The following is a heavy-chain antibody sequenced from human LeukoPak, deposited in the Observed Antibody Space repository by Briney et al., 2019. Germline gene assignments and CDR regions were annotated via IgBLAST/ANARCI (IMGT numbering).Heavy chain of an antibody. CDR1: GYTFTNYY. V-gene: IGHV1-18*04. CDR2: ISAYNGNT. CDR3: ARSPPRDGSPFLEWLEFPELQIKTNDAFDI. Sequence: ASVKVSCKASGYTFTNYYMHWVRQAPGQGLEWMGWISAYNGNTNYAQKLQGRVTMTTDTSTSTAYMELSRLRSDDTAVYYCARSPPRDGSPFLEWLEFPELQIKTNDAFDIWGQGTMVTVSS. D-gene: IGHD3-3*01. J-gene: IGHJ3*02.